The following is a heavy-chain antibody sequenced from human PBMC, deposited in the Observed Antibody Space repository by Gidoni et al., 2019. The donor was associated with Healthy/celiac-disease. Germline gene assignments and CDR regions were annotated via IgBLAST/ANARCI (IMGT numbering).Heavy chain of an antibody. CDR3: ARQGIVNYYDSSDPRDI. D-gene: IGHD3-22*01. CDR1: GGSFSGYY. CDR2: INHSGST. V-gene: IGHV4-34*01. Sequence: QVQLQQWGAGLLKPSETLSLTCAVYGGSFSGYYWSWIRQPPGKGLEWIGEINHSGSTNYNPSLKSRVTISVDTSKNQFSLKLSSVTAADTAVYYCARQGIVNYYDSSDPRDIWGQGTMVTVSS. J-gene: IGHJ3*02.